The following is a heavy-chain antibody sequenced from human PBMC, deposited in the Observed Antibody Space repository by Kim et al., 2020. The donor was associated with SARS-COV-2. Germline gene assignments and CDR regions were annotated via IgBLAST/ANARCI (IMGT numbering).Heavy chain of an antibody. CDR2: ISAYNGNT. CDR1: GYTFTSYG. V-gene: IGHV1-18*01. J-gene: IGHJ6*02. Sequence: ASVKVSCKASGYTFTSYGISWVRQAPGQGLEWMGWISAYNGNTNYAQKLQGRVTMTTDTSTSTAYMELRSLRSDDTAVYYCARDLGIVGATAAHYYYGMDVWGQGTPVTVSS. D-gene: IGHD1-26*01. CDR3: ARDLGIVGATAAHYYYGMDV.